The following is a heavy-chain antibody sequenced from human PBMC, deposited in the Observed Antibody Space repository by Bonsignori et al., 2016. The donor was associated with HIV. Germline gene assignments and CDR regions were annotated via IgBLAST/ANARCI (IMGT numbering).Heavy chain of an antibody. Sequence: QVQLVQSGAEVKQPGASVKVSCKASGYSFSDYYMHWIRQAPGQGLEWMGWINPKSGVTNFAQKFPGRVTLTRDTSISTVYMELSGLRFDDTAVYYCARGVVLTAIVWAPFDYW. D-gene: IGHD2-21*02. V-gene: IGHV1-2*02. CDR1: GYSFSDYY. CDR2: INPKSGVT. CDR3: ARGVVLTAIVWAPFDY. J-gene: IGHJ4*01.